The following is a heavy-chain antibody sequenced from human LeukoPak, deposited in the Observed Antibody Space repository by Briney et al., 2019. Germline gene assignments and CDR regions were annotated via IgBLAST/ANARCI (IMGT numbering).Heavy chain of an antibody. D-gene: IGHD3/OR15-3a*01. CDR2: IYYSGNT. CDR3: ARQTGSGLFILP. J-gene: IGHJ4*02. V-gene: IGHV4-39*01. Sequence: SETLSLTCTVSGVSISSSNSYWGWIRQPPGKGLEWIGSIYYSGNTYYNASLKSQVSISIDTSKNQFSLRLTSVTAADTAVYYCARQTGSGLFILPGGQGTQVTVSS. CDR1: GVSISSSNSY.